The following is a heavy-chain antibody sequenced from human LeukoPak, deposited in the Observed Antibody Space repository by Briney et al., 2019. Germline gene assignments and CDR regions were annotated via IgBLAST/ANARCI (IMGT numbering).Heavy chain of an antibody. J-gene: IGHJ6*03. V-gene: IGHV1-2*02. CDR3: ATSAGDYRAGHYYYMGV. CDR1: GYTFTGYY. CDR2: INPNTADT. D-gene: IGHD4-11*01. Sequence: ASVKVSCKASGYTFTGYYFHWVRQAPGQGLEWMGWINPNTADTNYAQKFLGGVTLTWDTSISTAYMELNRLTSDDTAVYYCATSAGDYRAGHYYYMGVWGKGTSVTVSS.